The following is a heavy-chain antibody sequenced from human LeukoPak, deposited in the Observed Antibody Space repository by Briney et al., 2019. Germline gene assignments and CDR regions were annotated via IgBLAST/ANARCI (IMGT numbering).Heavy chain of an antibody. D-gene: IGHD3-10*01. CDR3: GRGPGANYYYYYMDV. J-gene: IGHJ6*03. CDR1: GGSISTSNYY. Sequence: PSETLSLTCTVSGGSISTSNYYWGWIRQPPGKGLEWIGNIFYSGSTYYSPSLKSRVTISLDTSKNQFSLKLSSVTAADTAVYYCGRGPGANYYYYYMDVWGKGTTVTISS. CDR2: IFYSGST. V-gene: IGHV4-39*07.